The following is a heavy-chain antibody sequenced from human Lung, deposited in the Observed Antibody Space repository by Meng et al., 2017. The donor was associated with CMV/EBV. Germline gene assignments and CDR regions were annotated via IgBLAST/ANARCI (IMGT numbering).Heavy chain of an antibody. J-gene: IGHJ4*02. CDR2: ISSSSIHI. Sequence: GGSLRLXCTASGFIFSDYSMSWVRQAPGKGLEWVSSISSSSIHIYYADSTKGRFTISRDNAKKSLYLQMNSLRAEDTAVYYCARGRGYCSSTNCYQNFDYWGQGXLVTVSS. CDR1: GFIFSDYS. V-gene: IGHV3-21*01. D-gene: IGHD2-2*01. CDR3: ARGRGYCSSTNCYQNFDY.